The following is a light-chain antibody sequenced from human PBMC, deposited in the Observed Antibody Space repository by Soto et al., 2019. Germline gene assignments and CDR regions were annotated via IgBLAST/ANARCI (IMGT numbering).Light chain of an antibody. CDR3: CSYTTSNTRQIV. V-gene: IGLV2-14*01. J-gene: IGLJ1*01. Sequence: SVRTQPGSVSGSPGQPVAISCNGTSSDVGGYNYVSWYQQQPGKAPKFMIYDVTNRPSGVSNRFSGSKSGNTASLTISGLQAEDEADYYCCSYTTSNTRQIVFGTGTKVTVL. CDR1: SSDVGGYNY. CDR2: DVT.